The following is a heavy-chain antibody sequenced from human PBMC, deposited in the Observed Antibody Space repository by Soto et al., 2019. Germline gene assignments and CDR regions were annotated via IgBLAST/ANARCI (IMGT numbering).Heavy chain of an antibody. CDR1: GFTFTCST. D-gene: IGHD4-17*01. J-gene: IGHJ4*02. Sequence: GGSLRLSCAASGFTFTCSTMNWVRQAPGKGLEWVSSISSDSVWIYYAASVKGRFTISRDNAKNSLFLQMSSLRAEDTAVYYCASGSYGDYSYWGQGTLVTVSS. V-gene: IGHV3-21*01. CDR3: ASGSYGDYSY. CDR2: ISSDSVWI.